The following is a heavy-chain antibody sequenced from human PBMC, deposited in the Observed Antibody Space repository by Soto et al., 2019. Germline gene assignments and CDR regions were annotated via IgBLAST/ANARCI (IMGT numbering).Heavy chain of an antibody. J-gene: IGHJ4*02. CDR1: GFTFSLYV. D-gene: IGHD1-26*01. V-gene: IGHV3-30-3*01. Sequence: QVQLVESGGGVVQPGRSLRLSCAASGFTFSLYVMHWVRQAPGKGLAWVAGMAYGGNREYYGDSVKGRFFVSRDNSKNTLYLQMNSLRPEDTAVYYCARVGGSFYGSWDSWGQGALVTVSS. CDR3: ARVGGSFYGSWDS. CDR2: MAYGGNRE.